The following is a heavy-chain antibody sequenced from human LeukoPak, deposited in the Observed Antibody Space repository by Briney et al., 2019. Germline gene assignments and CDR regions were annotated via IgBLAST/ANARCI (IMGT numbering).Heavy chain of an antibody. V-gene: IGHV7-4-1*02. CDR3: ARDDSSSSGSGFDY. J-gene: IGHJ4*02. Sequence: AASVKVSCKASGYTFTGYYMHWVRQAPGQGLEWMGWINTNTGNPTYAQGFTGRFVFSLDASVSTAYLQISSLKAEDTAVYYCARDDSSSSGSGFDYWGQGTLVTVSS. CDR2: INTNTGNP. CDR1: GYTFTGYY. D-gene: IGHD6-6*01.